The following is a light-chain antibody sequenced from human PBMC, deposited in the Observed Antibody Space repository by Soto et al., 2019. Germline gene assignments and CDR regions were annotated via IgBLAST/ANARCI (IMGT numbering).Light chain of an antibody. CDR3: CSYAGGSHWV. J-gene: IGLJ3*02. CDR1: SSDIGSYNL. Sequence: QSVLTQPASVSGSPGQSITISCTGTSSDIGSYNLVSWYQQHPRIAPKFMIYESSKRPSGVSNRFSGSKSGNTASLTTSGLQAEDEADYCCCSYAGGSHWVFGGGTKLTVL. V-gene: IGLV2-23*01. CDR2: ESS.